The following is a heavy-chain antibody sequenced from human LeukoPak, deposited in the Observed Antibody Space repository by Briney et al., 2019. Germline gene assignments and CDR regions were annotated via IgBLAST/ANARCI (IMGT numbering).Heavy chain of an antibody. J-gene: IGHJ6*03. V-gene: IGHV3-7*01. Sequence: GGSLRLSCAASGFTFSSYWMSWVRQAPGKGLEWVANIKQDGSEKYYVDSVKGRFTISRDNAKNSLYLQMNSLRAEDTAVYYCARASYYDFWSGYYQDYYYYMDVWGKGTTATVSS. D-gene: IGHD3-3*01. CDR1: GFTFSSYW. CDR2: IKQDGSEK. CDR3: ARASYYDFWSGYYQDYYYYMDV.